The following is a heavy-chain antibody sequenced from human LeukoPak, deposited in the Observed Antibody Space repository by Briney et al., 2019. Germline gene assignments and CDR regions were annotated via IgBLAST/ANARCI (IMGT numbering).Heavy chain of an antibody. Sequence: SVKVSCKASGGAFSSYAISWVRQAPGQGLEWMGRIIPILGIANYAQKFQGRVTITADKSTSTAYMELSSLRSEDTAVYYCARAPRSKGNPGSFDYWGQGTLVTVSS. CDR3: ARAPRSKGNPGSFDY. V-gene: IGHV1-69*04. CDR1: GGAFSSYA. J-gene: IGHJ4*02. D-gene: IGHD3-10*01. CDR2: IIPILGIA.